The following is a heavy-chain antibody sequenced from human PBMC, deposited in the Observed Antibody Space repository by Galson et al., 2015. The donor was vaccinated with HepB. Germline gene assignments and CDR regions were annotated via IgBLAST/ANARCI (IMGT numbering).Heavy chain of an antibody. CDR2: ITSSTYI. D-gene: IGHD6-19*01. CDR3: ARDGRVIRQWLVGYFDY. Sequence: SLRLSCAASGFTLSTHSMNWVRQAPGKGLEWVSSITSSTYINYADDVKGRFTTSRDNAKNSLYLQMNSHRAEDTAVYYCARDGRVIRQWLVGYFDYWGQGTLVTVSS. J-gene: IGHJ4*02. CDR1: GFTLSTHS. V-gene: IGHV3-21*01.